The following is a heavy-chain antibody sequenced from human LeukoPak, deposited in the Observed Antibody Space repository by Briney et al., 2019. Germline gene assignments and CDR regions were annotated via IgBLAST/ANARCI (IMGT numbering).Heavy chain of an antibody. D-gene: IGHD3-16*01. V-gene: IGHV3-23*01. CDR2: ISGSGGST. CDR3: ARDQKGVSCQDA. Sequence: GGSLRLSCAASGFTFSSYAMSWVRQAPGKGLEWVSAISGSGGSTYYADSVKGRFTISRDNAKNSLYLQMNSLRAEDTAVYYCARDQKGVSCQDAWGQGTLVTVSS. CDR1: GFTFSSYA. J-gene: IGHJ5*02.